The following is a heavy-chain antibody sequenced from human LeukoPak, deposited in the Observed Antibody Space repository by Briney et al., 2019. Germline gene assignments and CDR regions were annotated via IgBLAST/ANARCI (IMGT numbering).Heavy chain of an antibody. V-gene: IGHV3-33*01. CDR1: GFTFSSYG. D-gene: IGHD6-19*01. J-gene: IGHJ4*02. Sequence: PGGSLRLSCAASGFTFSSYGMHWARQAPGKGLEWVAVIWYDGSNKYYADSVKGRFTISRDNSKNTLYLQMNSLRAEDTAVYYCARDNSSGSFFDYWGQGTLVTVSS. CDR2: IWYDGSNK. CDR3: ARDNSSGSFFDY.